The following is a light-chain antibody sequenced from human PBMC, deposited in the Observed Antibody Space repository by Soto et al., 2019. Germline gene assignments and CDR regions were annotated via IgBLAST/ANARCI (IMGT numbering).Light chain of an antibody. CDR1: QSVSSN. V-gene: IGKV3-15*01. CDR3: QQYTNWPPVT. J-gene: IGKJ1*01. CDR2: GAS. Sequence: EIVMTQSPATLSVSPGERATLSCRASQSVSSNLAWYQQKPGQAPRLLIYGASTRATGIPAGFSGSGSGTEFTLTIPSLQSEDFAVYYCQQYTNWPPVTFGQGNKVEIK.